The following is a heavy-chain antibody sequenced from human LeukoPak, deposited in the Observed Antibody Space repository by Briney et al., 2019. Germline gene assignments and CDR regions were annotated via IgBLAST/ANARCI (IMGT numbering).Heavy chain of an antibody. V-gene: IGHV6-1*01. Sequence: SRTLSLTCAISGDSVSGTSAGWNWIRQSPSRGLEWLGRIYYRSKWYNDYAPSVQSRITINPDTYKNQFSLQLNSVTHDDTAVYYCTRGGLVRGGLHWLDPWGQGTLVTVSS. D-gene: IGHD3-10*01. CDR2: IYYRSKWYN. CDR1: GDSVSGTSAG. J-gene: IGHJ5*02. CDR3: TRGGLVRGGLHWLDP.